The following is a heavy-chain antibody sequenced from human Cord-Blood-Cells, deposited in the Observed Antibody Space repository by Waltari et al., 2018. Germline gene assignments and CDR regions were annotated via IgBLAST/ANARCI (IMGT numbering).Heavy chain of an antibody. CDR1: GGTSSSYA. V-gene: IGHV1-69*12. CDR2: IIPIFGTA. CDR3: ARGPLLYNGSGSYYFDY. D-gene: IGHD3-10*01. J-gene: IGHJ4*02. Sequence: QVQLVQSGAEVKKPASSVKVSCKASGGTSSSYAIRWVRQAPGQGLEWMGGIIPIFGTANYAQKFQGRVTITADESTSTAYMELSSLRSEDTAVYYCARGPLLYNGSGSYYFDYWGQGTLVTVSS.